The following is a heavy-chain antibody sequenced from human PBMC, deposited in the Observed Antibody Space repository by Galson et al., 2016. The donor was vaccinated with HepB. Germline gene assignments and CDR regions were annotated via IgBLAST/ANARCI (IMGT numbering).Heavy chain of an antibody. D-gene: IGHD2-15*01. V-gene: IGHV3-11*04. CDR1: GFSFNDFY. CDR3: ARSDGGYESSLDY. Sequence: SLRLSCAASGFSFNDFYMSWIRQPPGKALEWISYISHSGNTREYADSVKGRFTISRDNSKNTLYLQMNSLRVEDTAVYYCARSDGGYESSLDYWGQGTQVTVSS. J-gene: IGHJ4*02. CDR2: ISHSGNTR.